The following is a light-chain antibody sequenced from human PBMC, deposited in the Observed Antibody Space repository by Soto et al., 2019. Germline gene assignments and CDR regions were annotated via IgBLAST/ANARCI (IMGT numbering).Light chain of an antibody. CDR2: ASS. V-gene: IGKV3-20*01. Sequence: DIVLTQSPGTLSLSPGEGATLSCRASQSVSSSYLAWYQHKPGQAPRLLIYASSSRTTGIPDRFSGIGSVTDFTLTISKLETENFAVYYCQQYGISPTFGQGTKVEIK. CDR3: QQYGISPT. J-gene: IGKJ1*01. CDR1: QSVSSSY.